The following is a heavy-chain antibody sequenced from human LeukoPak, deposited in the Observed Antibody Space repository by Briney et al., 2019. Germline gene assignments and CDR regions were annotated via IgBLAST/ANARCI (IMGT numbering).Heavy chain of an antibody. Sequence: SEILSLTCAVYGGSFSAYYWSWIRQPPGKGLEWIGEINHSGSTNYNPSLKSRVNISVDTSKNQFSLKLSSVTAADTAVYYCARVSRLWWARDIWGQGTMVTVSS. V-gene: IGHV4-34*01. CDR1: GGSFSAYY. CDR3: ARVSRLWWARDI. CDR2: INHSGST. J-gene: IGHJ3*02. D-gene: IGHD2-21*01.